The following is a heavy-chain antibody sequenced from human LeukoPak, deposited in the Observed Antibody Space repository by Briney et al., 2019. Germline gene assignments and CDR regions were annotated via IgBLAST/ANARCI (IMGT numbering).Heavy chain of an antibody. J-gene: IGHJ6*02. Sequence: GGSLRLSCAASGFTFSNAWMSWVRQAPGKGLEWVGRIKSKIDGGSKDSAAPVKGRFTISRDDSKNTLYLQMHSLKTEDTAVYYCTTWQAQYSKYYDFWSGYYHDYCYGMDVWGQGTTVTVSS. CDR3: TTWQAQYSKYYDFWSGYYHDYCYGMDV. V-gene: IGHV3-15*01. CDR2: IKSKIDGGSK. D-gene: IGHD3-3*01. CDR1: GFTFSNAW.